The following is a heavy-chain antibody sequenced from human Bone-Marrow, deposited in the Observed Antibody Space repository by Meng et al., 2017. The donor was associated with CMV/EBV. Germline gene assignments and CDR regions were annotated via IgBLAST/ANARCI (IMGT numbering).Heavy chain of an antibody. Sequence: GGSLRLSCAASGFTFSSYAMNWVRQAPGKGLEWVSTISGSGGGTYYADSVKGRFTISRDNSKNTLYLQMNSLRVEDTAVYYCAKLRSSSGYYDSDFDYWGQGTLVTVSS. CDR2: ISGSGGGT. V-gene: IGHV3-23*01. CDR1: GFTFSSYA. D-gene: IGHD3-22*01. CDR3: AKLRSSSGYYDSDFDY. J-gene: IGHJ4*02.